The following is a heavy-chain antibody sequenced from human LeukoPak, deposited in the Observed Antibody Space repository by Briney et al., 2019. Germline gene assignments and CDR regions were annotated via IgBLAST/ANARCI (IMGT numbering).Heavy chain of an antibody. V-gene: IGHV3-21*04. J-gene: IGHJ3*02. D-gene: IGHD2-2*03. CDR3: AKAMDIVAVPGDAFDI. CDR1: GFTFSSYS. Sequence: GGSLRLSCAASGFTFSSYSMNWVRQAPGKGLEWVSSISSSSSYIYYADSVKGRFTISRDNSKNTLYLQMNSLRAEDTAVYYCAKAMDIVAVPGDAFDIWGQGTMVTVSS. CDR2: ISSSSSYI.